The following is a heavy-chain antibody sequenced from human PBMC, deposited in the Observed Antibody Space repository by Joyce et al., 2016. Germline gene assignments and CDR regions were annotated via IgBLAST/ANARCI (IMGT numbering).Heavy chain of an antibody. J-gene: IGHJ4*02. D-gene: IGHD2-21*01. CDR1: GGTFSSFA. Sequence: QVQLVQSGAEVTKPGSSVKVSCKASGGTFSSFALSWVRQAPGQGLEWMGGIIPIFGPAYYAQKFQGRVTIIADESTSTVYMELNSLRSDDTAVYYCAGEYSSTRFFHHWGQGTLVTVSS. CDR3: AGEYSSTRFFHH. CDR2: IIPIFGPA. V-gene: IGHV1-69*01.